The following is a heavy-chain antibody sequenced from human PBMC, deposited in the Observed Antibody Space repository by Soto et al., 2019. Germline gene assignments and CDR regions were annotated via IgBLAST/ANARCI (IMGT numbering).Heavy chain of an antibody. CDR3: ATRRAQRWSGGYYYYYMDV. CDR2: INHSGST. Sequence: QVQLQQWDAGLLKPSETLSLTCAVYGGSFSGYYWIWIRQPPGKGLEWIGEINHSGSTNYNPSLKSRVTISVDTSKNQFSLKLSSVTAADTAVYYCATRRAQRWSGGYYYYYMDVWGKGTTVTVSS. D-gene: IGHD3-3*01. CDR1: GGSFSGYY. V-gene: IGHV4-34*01. J-gene: IGHJ6*03.